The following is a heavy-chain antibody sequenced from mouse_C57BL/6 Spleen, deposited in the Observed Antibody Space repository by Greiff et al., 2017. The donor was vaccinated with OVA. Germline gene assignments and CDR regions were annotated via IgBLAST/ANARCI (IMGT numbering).Heavy chain of an antibody. CDR1: GYTFTSYG. D-gene: IGHD2-4*01. Sequence: QVQLQQSGAELARPGASVKLSCKASGYTFTSYGISWVKQSTGQGLEWIGEIYPRSGNTYYNEKFKGKATLTADKSSSTAYMELRSLTSEDSAVYFCARPPYDYDEGYAMDYWGQGTSVTVSS. J-gene: IGHJ4*01. V-gene: IGHV1-81*01. CDR3: ARPPYDYDEGYAMDY. CDR2: IYPRSGNT.